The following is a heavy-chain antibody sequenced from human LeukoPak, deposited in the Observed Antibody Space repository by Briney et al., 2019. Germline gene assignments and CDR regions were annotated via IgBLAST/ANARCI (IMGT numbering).Heavy chain of an antibody. CDR1: GGSISSSSYY. D-gene: IGHD5-12*01. CDR2: IYYSGST. Sequence: SETLSLTCTVSGGSISSSSYYWGWIRQPPGKGLEWIGSIYYSGSTYYNPSLKSRVTISVDTSKNQFSLKLSSVTAADTAVYYCARLEWLRWAPFDYWGQGTPVTVSS. CDR3: ARLEWLRWAPFDY. J-gene: IGHJ4*02. V-gene: IGHV4-39*01.